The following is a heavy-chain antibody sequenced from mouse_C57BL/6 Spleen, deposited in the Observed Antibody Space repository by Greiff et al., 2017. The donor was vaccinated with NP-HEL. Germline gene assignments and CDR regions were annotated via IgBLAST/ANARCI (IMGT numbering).Heavy chain of an antibody. D-gene: IGHD1-1*01. J-gene: IGHJ1*03. CDR1: GYAFSSSW. CDR2: IYPGDGDT. V-gene: IGHV1-82*01. Sequence: VQLQQSGPELVKPGASVKISCKASGYAFSSSWMNWVKQRPGKGLEWIGRIYPGDGDTNYNGKFKGKATLTADKSSSTAYMQLSSLTSEDSAVYFCAMGSSYWYFDVWGTGTTVTVSS. CDR3: AMGSSYWYFDV.